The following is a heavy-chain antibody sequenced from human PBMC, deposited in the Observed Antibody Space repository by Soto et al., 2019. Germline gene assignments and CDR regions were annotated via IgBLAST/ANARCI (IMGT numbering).Heavy chain of an antibody. CDR3: GTFGISTKAPFDY. D-gene: IGHD3-16*01. CDR1: GFTFDDYA. CDR2: ISWNSGSI. Sequence: GGSLRLSCAASGFTFDDYAMHWVRQAPWKGLEWVSGISWNSGSIGYADSVKGRFTISRDNAKNSLYLQMNSLRAEDTAVYYCGTFGISTKAPFDYWGQGTLVTVSS. J-gene: IGHJ4*02. V-gene: IGHV3-9*01.